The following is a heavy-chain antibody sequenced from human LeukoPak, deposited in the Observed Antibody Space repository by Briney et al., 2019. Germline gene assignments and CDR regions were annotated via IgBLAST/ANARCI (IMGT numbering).Heavy chain of an antibody. CDR2: IWYDGSHK. Sequence: PGRSLPLSCAASGSTFSAYGMHWVRQAPGKGLVWVAVIWYDGSHKYYADSVKGRFTISRDNSKNTLYLQMNSLRDEDTAVYYCARGGLERLLLDFWGQGSLVTVSS. CDR1: GSTFSAYG. D-gene: IGHD1-1*01. CDR3: ARGGLERLLLDF. J-gene: IGHJ4*02. V-gene: IGHV3-33*01.